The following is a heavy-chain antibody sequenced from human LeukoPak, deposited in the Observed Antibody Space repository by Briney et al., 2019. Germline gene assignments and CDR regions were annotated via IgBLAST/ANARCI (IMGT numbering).Heavy chain of an antibody. CDR3: AKDQYGDYVWEGDMDV. D-gene: IGHD4-17*01. J-gene: IGHJ6*03. CDR2: ISNSDGST. Sequence: GGTLRLSCAASGFTFNIFGMNWVRQAPGKGLEWVSAISNSDGSTYYADSVKGRFTISRDNSKNTLYLQMNSLRAEDTAIYYCAKDQYGDYVWEGDMDVWGKGTTVTISS. CDR1: GFTFNIFG. V-gene: IGHV3-23*01.